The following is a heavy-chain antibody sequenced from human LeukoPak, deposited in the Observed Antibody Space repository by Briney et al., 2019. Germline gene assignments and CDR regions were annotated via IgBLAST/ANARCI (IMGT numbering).Heavy chain of an antibody. CDR1: GGSLSRGDYY. J-gene: IGHJ4*02. Sequence: PSETLSLTCTVSGGSLSRGDYYWRWIRQPPGKVLEWIGYIYYSGSTYYNPSLKSRITISVDTSKNQFSLKLSSETAADTAVYYCARTRYYYDSSGYYFPYYFAFWGQGTLVTVSS. CDR2: IYYSGST. V-gene: IGHV4-30-4*01. D-gene: IGHD3-22*01. CDR3: ARTRYYYDSSGYYFPYYFAF.